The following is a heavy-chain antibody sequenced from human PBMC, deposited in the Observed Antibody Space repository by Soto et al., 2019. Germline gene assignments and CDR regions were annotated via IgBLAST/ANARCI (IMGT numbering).Heavy chain of an antibody. CDR3: AREGDGSLQPYFDY. Sequence: QVQLVQSGAEVKKPRSSVKVSCKASGGTFSSYTISWVRQAPGQGLEWMGRIIPILGIANYAQKFQGRVTITADKXTSTAYMELSSLRSEDTAVYYCAREGDGSLQPYFDYWGQGTLVTVSS. CDR1: GGTFSSYT. J-gene: IGHJ4*02. D-gene: IGHD1-1*01. CDR2: IIPILGIA. V-gene: IGHV1-69*08.